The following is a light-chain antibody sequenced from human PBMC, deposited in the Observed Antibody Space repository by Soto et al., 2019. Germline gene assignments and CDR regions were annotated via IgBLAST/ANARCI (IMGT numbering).Light chain of an antibody. CDR3: QQFGLSPT. CDR1: QTISSTF. CDR2: GAS. V-gene: IGKV3-20*01. J-gene: IGKJ4*01. Sequence: EIVLTQSPGTLSLSPGERATLSCRASQTISSTFLAWYRQRPGQAPRLLTYGASSRATGIPDRVSGSWSGTDFTLTISRLEPEDFAVYYCQQFGLSPTFGGGTKVEIK.